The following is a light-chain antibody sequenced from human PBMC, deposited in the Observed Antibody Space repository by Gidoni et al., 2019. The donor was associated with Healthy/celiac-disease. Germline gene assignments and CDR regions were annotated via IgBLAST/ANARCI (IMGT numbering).Light chain of an antibody. CDR1: QSVSSY. CDR2: AAS. J-gene: IGKJ1*01. CDR3: QQPWT. V-gene: IGKV3-11*01. Sequence: ENELTQSPATLALSPGERATLSCRASQSVSSYLAWYQQKPGQAHRLHIYAASNRATGIPAMFSGRGSGTAFTLTFSSLEPEDFAVYYCQQPWTFXQXTKVEIK.